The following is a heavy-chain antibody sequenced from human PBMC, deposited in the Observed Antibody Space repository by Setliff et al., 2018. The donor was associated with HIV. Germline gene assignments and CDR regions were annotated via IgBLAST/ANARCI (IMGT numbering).Heavy chain of an antibody. D-gene: IGHD1-7*01. CDR2: INHSGST. J-gene: IGHJ6*03. CDR3: ARDRYTWNYGKNYMDV. Sequence: SLETLSLTCAVYGGSFSGYYWSWIRQPPGKGLEWIGEINHSGSTNYNPSLKSRVTISVDTSKNQFSLKLSSVTAADTAVYYCARDRYTWNYGKNYMDVWGKGTTVTVSS. CDR1: GGSFSGYY. V-gene: IGHV4-34*01.